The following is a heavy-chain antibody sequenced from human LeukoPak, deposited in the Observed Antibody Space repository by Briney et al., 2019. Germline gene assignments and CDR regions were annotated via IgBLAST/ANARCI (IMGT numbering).Heavy chain of an antibody. Sequence: PSETLSLTCTVSGGSISSYYWSWIRQPPGKGLEWIGYIYYSGSTNYNPSLKSRVTISVDTSKNQFSLKLSSVTAADTAVYYCARVSEGRGDAYYYYYMDVRGKGTTVTVSS. D-gene: IGHD3-10*01. CDR2: IYYSGST. J-gene: IGHJ6*03. CDR3: ARVSEGRGDAYYYYYMDV. CDR1: GGSISSYY. V-gene: IGHV4-59*01.